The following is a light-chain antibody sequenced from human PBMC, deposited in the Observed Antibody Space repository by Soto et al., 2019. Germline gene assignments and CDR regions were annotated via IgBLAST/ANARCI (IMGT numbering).Light chain of an antibody. CDR2: GAS. Sequence: EIDLTPSPASRSVSPGERATLSCRASQSVSSNLACYKQKPGQAPRLLIYGASTRATGIPARFSGSGSGTEFTLTISSLQSEDFAVYYCQQYNTWPSWTFAQGTKVAIK. CDR3: QQYNTWPSWT. CDR1: QSVSSN. J-gene: IGKJ1*01. V-gene: IGKV3-15*01.